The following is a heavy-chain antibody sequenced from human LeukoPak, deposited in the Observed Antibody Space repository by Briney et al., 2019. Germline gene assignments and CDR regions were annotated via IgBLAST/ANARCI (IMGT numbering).Heavy chain of an antibody. Sequence: KPSETLSLTCTVSGDSMSSYYWSWIRQSPGKGLEWIAFIHSSGSTDYNPSLRSRLTISLDTSRNQFSLNLNSVTAADTAVYYCGRGGGGGGGIWGQGTMVTVSS. J-gene: IGHJ3*02. V-gene: IGHV4-59*01. CDR2: IHSSGST. D-gene: IGHD3-16*01. CDR3: GRGGGGGGGI. CDR1: GDSMSSYY.